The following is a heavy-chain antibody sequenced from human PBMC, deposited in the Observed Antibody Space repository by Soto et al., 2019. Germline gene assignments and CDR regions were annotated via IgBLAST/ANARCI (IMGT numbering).Heavy chain of an antibody. D-gene: IGHD7-27*01. CDR1: GTSISSYY. CDR2: ISYSGTT. Sequence: SETLSLTCTVSGTSISSYYWNWIRQPPGRGLEWIGYISYSGTTNYNPSLKSRVTVSRDTSQNQFSLTLSSVTAADTAVYYCAKEHWGSFDYWGQGALVTV. J-gene: IGHJ4*02. V-gene: IGHV4-59*01. CDR3: AKEHWGSFDY.